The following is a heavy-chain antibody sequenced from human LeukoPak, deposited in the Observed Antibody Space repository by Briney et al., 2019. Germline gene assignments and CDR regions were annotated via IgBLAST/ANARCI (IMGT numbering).Heavy chain of an antibody. CDR1: GFTFSSYD. CDR3: ATMSPGEGFRY. D-gene: IGHD2-21*01. CDR2: IGTAGDT. J-gene: IGHJ4*02. Sequence: GGSLRLSCAASGFTFSSYDMHWVRQATGKGLEWVSAIGTAGDTYYPGSVKGRFIISRENAKNSLYLQMNSLRAGDTAVYYCATMSPGEGFRYWGQGTLVTVSS. V-gene: IGHV3-13*01.